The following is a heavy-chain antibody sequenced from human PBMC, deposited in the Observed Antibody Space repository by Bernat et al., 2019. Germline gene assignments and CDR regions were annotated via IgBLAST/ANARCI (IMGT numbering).Heavy chain of an antibody. Sequence: QVQLVESGGGVVQPGRSLRLSCAASGFTFSTYAIHWVRQAPGKGLKWVAVISYDGINKYYADSVKARFTISRDNSNKTVYLQMNSLRPEDTAVYYCAKGSGRSSSSGGIDYWGQGTLVTVSS. D-gene: IGHD6-6*01. CDR2: ISYDGINK. J-gene: IGHJ4*02. V-gene: IGHV3-30*18. CDR3: AKGSGRSSSSGGIDY. CDR1: GFTFSTYA.